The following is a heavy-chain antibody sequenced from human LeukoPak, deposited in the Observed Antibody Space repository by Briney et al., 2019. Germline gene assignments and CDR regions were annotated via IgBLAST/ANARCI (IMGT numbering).Heavy chain of an antibody. Sequence: ASAKVSCKASGYTFTGYYMHWVRQAPGQGLEWMGWINPNSGGANYAQKFQGRVTMTRDTSISTAYMELSRLRSDDTAVYYCARGVVVAAYFDYWGQGTLVTVSS. J-gene: IGHJ4*02. D-gene: IGHD2-15*01. V-gene: IGHV1-2*02. CDR3: ARGVVVAAYFDY. CDR1: GYTFTGYY. CDR2: INPNSGGA.